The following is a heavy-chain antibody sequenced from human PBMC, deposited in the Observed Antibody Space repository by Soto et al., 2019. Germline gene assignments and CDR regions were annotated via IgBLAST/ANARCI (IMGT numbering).Heavy chain of an antibody. CDR1: GFSLSTSGVG. J-gene: IGHJ4*02. V-gene: IGHV2-5*02. CDR3: AHKGPEDGPLDY. CDR2: IYWDDSK. Sequence: QITLKESGPTLVRPTQTLTLTCAFSGFSLSTSGVGVGWIRQPPGKALEWLAVIYWDDSKHYSPSLRSRLTITKDPSKNQVVLTMTNMDPMDTGTYYCAHKGPEDGPLDYWAQGTLVTVSS.